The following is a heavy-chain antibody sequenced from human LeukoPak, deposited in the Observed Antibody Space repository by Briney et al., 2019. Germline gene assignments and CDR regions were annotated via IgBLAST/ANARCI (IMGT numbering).Heavy chain of an antibody. CDR3: ARTRLRIGYYDSSGYPFDY. CDR2: INPNSGGT. V-gene: IGHV1-2*02. J-gene: IGHJ4*02. Sequence: ASVKVSCKASGYTFTGYCMHWVRQAPGQGLEWMGWINPNSGGTNYAQKFQGRVTMTRDTSISTAYMELSRLRSDDTAVYYCARTRLRIGYYDSSGYPFDYWGQGTLVTVSS. D-gene: IGHD3-22*01. CDR1: GYTFTGYC.